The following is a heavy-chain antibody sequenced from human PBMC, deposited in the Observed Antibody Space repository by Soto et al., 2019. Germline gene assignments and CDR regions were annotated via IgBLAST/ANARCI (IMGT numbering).Heavy chain of an antibody. Sequence: PSETLSLTCTVSGGSISSGDYYWSWIRQPPGKGLEWIGYIYYSGSTYYNPSLKSRVTISVDTSKNQFSLKLSSVTAADTAVYYCARGLRGYFDWFDWFDPWGQGTLVTVSS. CDR2: IYYSGST. CDR1: GGSISSGDYY. V-gene: IGHV4-30-4*01. CDR3: ARGLRGYFDWFDWFDP. J-gene: IGHJ5*02. D-gene: IGHD3-9*01.